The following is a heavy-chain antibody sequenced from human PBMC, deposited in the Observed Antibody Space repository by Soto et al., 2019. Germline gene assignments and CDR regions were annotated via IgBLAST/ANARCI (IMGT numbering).Heavy chain of an antibody. V-gene: IGHV3-33*01. J-gene: IGHJ6*02. CDR2: IWYDRSNK. Sequence: GGSLRLSCAASGFTFSSYGMHWVRQAPGKGLEWVAVIWYDRSNKYYADSVKGRFTISRDNSKNTLYLQMNSLRAEDTAVYYCARDPDDILTGTYYYYGMDVWGQGTTVTVSS. CDR3: ARDPDDILTGTYYYYGMDV. CDR1: GFTFSSYG. D-gene: IGHD3-9*01.